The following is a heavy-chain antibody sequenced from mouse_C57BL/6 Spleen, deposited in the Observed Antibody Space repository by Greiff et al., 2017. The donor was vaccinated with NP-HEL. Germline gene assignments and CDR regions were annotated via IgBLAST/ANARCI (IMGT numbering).Heavy chain of an antibody. CDR2: IHPTSGST. J-gene: IGHJ3*01. CDR1: GYTFTSYW. CDR3: ARLRTRFAY. Sequence: VQLQQSGAELVKPGASVKLSCKASGYTFTSYWMHWVKQRPGQGLEWIGMIHPTSGSTNYNEKFKSKATLTVDKSSSTAYMQLSSLTSEDSAVYYCARLRTRFAYWGQGTLVTVSA. D-gene: IGHD5-1*01. V-gene: IGHV1-64*01.